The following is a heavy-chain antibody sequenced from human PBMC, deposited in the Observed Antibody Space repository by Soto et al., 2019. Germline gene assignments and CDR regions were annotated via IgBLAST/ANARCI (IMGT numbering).Heavy chain of an antibody. Sequence: ASVKVSCNASGYNLTCYFLLWVRRAPGRGLEWMGWMNPKSGVTVYPAQFQGRIALTRDTSINTAYMELSGLNSDGTAVYYSARDAEVVLPSFLSDSYGWFDPWGQGTLVTVSS. CDR2: MNPKSGVT. CDR1: GYNLTCYF. V-gene: IGHV1-2*02. J-gene: IGHJ5*02. D-gene: IGHD2-21*01. CDR3: ARDAEVVLPSFLSDSYGWFDP.